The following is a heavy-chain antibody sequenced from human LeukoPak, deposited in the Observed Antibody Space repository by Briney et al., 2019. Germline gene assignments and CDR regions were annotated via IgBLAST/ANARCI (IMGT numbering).Heavy chain of an antibody. D-gene: IGHD1-26*01. V-gene: IGHV3-30-3*01. Sequence: PGGSLRLSCAASGFTFSSYAMHWVRQAPGKGLEWVAIISYDGSNKYYADSVKGRFTISRDNSKTTLYLQMNSLRAEDTAVYYCARVRGEWELLGYLDYWGQGTLVTVSS. CDR2: ISYDGSNK. CDR1: GFTFSSYA. J-gene: IGHJ4*02. CDR3: ARVRGEWELLGYLDY.